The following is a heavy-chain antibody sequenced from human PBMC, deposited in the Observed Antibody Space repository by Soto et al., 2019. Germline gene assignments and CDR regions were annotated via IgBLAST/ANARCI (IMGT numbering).Heavy chain of an antibody. J-gene: IGHJ4*02. CDR2: INNSGST. D-gene: IGHD3-10*01. V-gene: IGHV4-31*03. CDR3: ARGPGTWARGVIITPRRGWFDY. Sequence: PSETLSLTCTVSGGSISCCGYYWSWIRQHTGKGLEWSGYINNSGSTNYNPSLKSRVTISVDTSKNQFSLKLSSVTAADTAVYYCARGPGTWARGVIITPRRGWFDYWGQGTLVTVSS. CDR1: GGSISCCGYY.